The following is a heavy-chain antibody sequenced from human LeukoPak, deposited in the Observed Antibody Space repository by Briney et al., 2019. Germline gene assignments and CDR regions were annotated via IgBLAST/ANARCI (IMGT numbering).Heavy chain of an antibody. CDR3: GAIFGVETYYYYYMDV. D-gene: IGHD3-3*01. V-gene: IGHV4-39*07. CDR2: IYYSGST. J-gene: IGHJ6*03. Sequence: SETLSLTCTVPGGSISSSSYYWGWIRQPPGKGLEWIGSIYYSGSTYYNPSLKSRVTISVDTSKNQFSLKLSSVTAADTAVYYCGAIFGVETYYYYYMDVWGKGTTVTVSS. CDR1: GGSISSSSYY.